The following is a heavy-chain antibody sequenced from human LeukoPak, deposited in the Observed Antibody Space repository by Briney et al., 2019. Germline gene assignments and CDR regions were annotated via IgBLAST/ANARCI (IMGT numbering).Heavy chain of an antibody. CDR3: ARVNSFVYAFDI. CDR2: IKQDGSEK. CDR1: GFTFSSYA. Sequence: GGSLRLSCAASGFTFSSYAMSWVRQAPGKGLEWVANIKQDGSEKYYVDSVKGRFTISRDNAKNSLYLQMNSLRAEDTAVYYCARVNSFVYAFDIWGQGTMVTVSS. J-gene: IGHJ3*02. V-gene: IGHV3-7*01. D-gene: IGHD3-3*02.